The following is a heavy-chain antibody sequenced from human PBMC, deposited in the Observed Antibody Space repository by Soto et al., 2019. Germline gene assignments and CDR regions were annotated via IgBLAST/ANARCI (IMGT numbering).Heavy chain of an antibody. V-gene: IGHV3-23*01. CDR2: ISGSGGST. J-gene: IGHJ4*02. Sequence: QLGGSLRLSCAASGFTFRSYAMSWVRQAPGKGLEWVSAISGSGGSTYYADSVKGRFTISRDNSKNTLYLQMNSLRAEDTAVYYCAKGLGGDQYYYGSGSEYYFDYWGQGTLVTVSS. CDR3: AKGLGGDQYYYGSGSEYYFDY. D-gene: IGHD3-10*01. CDR1: GFTFRSYA.